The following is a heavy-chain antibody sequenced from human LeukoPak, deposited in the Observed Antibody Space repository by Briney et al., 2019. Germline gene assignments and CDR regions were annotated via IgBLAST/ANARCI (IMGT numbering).Heavy chain of an antibody. V-gene: IGHV1-69*05. D-gene: IGHD6-13*01. CDR1: GGTFSSYA. CDR2: IIPIFGTA. J-gene: IGHJ3*02. CDR3: AGSQYSSSWHDAFDI. Sequence: SVKVSCKASGGTFSSYAISWVRQAPGQGLEWMGGIIPIFGTANYAQKFQGRVTITTDESTSTAYMELSSLRSEDTAVYYCAGSQYSSSWHDAFDIWGQGTMVTVSS.